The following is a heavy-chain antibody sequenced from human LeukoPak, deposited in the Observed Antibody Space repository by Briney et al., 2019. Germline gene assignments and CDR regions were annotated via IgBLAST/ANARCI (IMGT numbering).Heavy chain of an antibody. D-gene: IGHD3-3*01. CDR1: GGSISSYY. Sequence: SETLSLTCTVSGGSISSYYWSWIRQPPGKGLEWIGYIYYSGSTNYNPSLKSRVTISVDTSKNQFSLKLNSVTAADTAVYYCARDPDFWSGYYNFDYWGQGTLVTVSS. V-gene: IGHV4-59*12. CDR3: ARDPDFWSGYYNFDY. CDR2: IYYSGST. J-gene: IGHJ4*02.